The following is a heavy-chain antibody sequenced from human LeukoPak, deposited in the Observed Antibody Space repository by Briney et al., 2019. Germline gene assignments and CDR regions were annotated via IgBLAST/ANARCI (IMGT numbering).Heavy chain of an antibody. D-gene: IGHD2-21*01. J-gene: IGHJ2*01. Sequence: PSGTLSLTCDVSGYAIGSSHYWGWIRQPPGRGLQWIGHVNFHGTSAYNASLRGRVTISIEASKNRFSLRLTSVTGADAAIYYCARVVSQAAPDWYMDVWGGGTVVIVSS. CDR3: ARVVSQAAPDWYMDV. V-gene: IGHV4-38-2*01. CDR2: VNFHGTS. CDR1: GYAIGSSHY.